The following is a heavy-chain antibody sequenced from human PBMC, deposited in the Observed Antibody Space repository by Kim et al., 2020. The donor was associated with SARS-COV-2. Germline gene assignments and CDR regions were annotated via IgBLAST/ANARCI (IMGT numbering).Heavy chain of an antibody. CDR3: ARDGAGASGYDY. V-gene: IGHV4-61*02. CDR1: GGSISSGSYY. Sequence: SETLSLTCTVSGGSISSGSYYWSWIRQPAGKGLEWIGRIYTSGSTNYNPSLKSRVTISVDTSKNQFSLKLSSVTAADTAVYYCARDGAGASGYDYWGQGNLVTVSS. CDR2: IYTSGST. J-gene: IGHJ4*02. D-gene: IGHD5-12*01.